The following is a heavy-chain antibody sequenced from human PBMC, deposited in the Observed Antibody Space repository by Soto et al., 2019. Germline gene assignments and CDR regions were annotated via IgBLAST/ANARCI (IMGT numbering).Heavy chain of an antibody. J-gene: IGHJ3*02. Sequence: ASVKVSCKASGGTFSSYAISWVRQAPGQGLEWMGGIIPIFGTANYAQKFQGRVTITADESTSTAYMELSSLRSEDTAVYYCAREGIAAADDACDIWGQGTMGTVSS. CDR2: IIPIFGTA. CDR3: AREGIAAADDACDI. D-gene: IGHD6-13*01. V-gene: IGHV1-69*13. CDR1: GGTFSSYA.